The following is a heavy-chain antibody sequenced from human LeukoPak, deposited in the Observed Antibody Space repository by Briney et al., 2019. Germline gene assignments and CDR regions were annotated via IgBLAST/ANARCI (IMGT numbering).Heavy chain of an antibody. CDR1: GYTFTSYY. V-gene: IGHV1-46*01. CDR2: INPSGGTT. CDR3: ARDCSSTSCYMHWFDP. J-gene: IGHJ5*02. D-gene: IGHD2-2*02. Sequence: ASVKVSCKASGYTFTSYYMHWVRQAPGQGLEWMGIINPSGGTTSYAQKFQGRVTMIRDTSTSTVYMELSSLRSEDTAVYYCARDCSSTSCYMHWFDPWGQGTLVTVSS.